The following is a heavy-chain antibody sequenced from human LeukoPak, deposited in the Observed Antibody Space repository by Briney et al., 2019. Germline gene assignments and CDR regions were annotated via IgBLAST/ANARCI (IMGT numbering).Heavy chain of an antibody. V-gene: IGHV1-2*02. Sequence: ASVKVSCKASGYTFTSYGTSWVRQAPGQGLEWMGWINPNSGGTNYAQKFQGRVTMTRDTSISTAYMELSRLRSDDTAVYYCARDRNSVAPEDYWGQGTLVTVSS. CDR2: INPNSGGT. CDR1: GYTFTSYG. CDR3: ARDRNSVAPEDY. D-gene: IGHD4-23*01. J-gene: IGHJ4*02.